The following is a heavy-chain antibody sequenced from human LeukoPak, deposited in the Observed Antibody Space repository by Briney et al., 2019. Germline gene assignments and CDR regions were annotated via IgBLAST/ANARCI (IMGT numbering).Heavy chain of an antibody. Sequence: GGSLRLSCAASGFTFSSYGIHWVRQAPGKGLEWVAVISHDGGNGYYADSVKGRFSISRDNSKSAVYLQMNSLRAEDTAVYYCARDLAWDAFDIWGQGTMVTVSS. CDR2: ISHDGGNG. CDR3: ARDLAWDAFDI. CDR1: GFTFSSYG. J-gene: IGHJ3*02. V-gene: IGHV3-30*03.